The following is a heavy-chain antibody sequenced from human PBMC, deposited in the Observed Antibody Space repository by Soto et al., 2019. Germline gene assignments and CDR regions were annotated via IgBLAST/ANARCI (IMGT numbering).Heavy chain of an antibody. CDR2: ISPAGSEK. Sequence: EVQLVESGGGLVQPGGSLRLSRAASRFTFSKYWMSWVRQAPGKGPEWVANISPAGSEKFYVGSVKGRFTISRDNAENSLFLQMNSLRAEDTAVYYCARDQGYLDYWGQGAPVTVSS. V-gene: IGHV3-7*01. D-gene: IGHD3-16*02. CDR1: RFTFSKYW. J-gene: IGHJ4*02. CDR3: ARDQGYLDY.